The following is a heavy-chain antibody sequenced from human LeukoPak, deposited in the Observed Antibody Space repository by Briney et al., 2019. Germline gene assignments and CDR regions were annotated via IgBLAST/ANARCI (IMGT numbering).Heavy chain of an antibody. CDR1: GGSISSYY. V-gene: IGHV4-59*12. Sequence: NPSETLSLTCTVSGGSISSYYWSWIRQPPGKGLEWIGYIYYSGSTNYNPSLKSRVTISVDTSKNQFSLKLSSVTAADTAVYYCARDIYSYGPPYYYYYGMDVWGQGTTVTVSS. J-gene: IGHJ6*02. CDR2: IYYSGST. CDR3: ARDIYSYGPPYYYYYGMDV. D-gene: IGHD5-18*01.